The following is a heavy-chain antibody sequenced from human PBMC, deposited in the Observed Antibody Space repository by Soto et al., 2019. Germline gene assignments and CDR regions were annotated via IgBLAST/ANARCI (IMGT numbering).Heavy chain of an antibody. CDR2: INHSGST. J-gene: IGHJ4*02. CDR1: GGSFSCYY. Sequence: SETLSLTCAVYGGSFSCYYWSWIRQPPGKGLEWIGEINHSGSTNYNPSLKSRVTISVDTSKNQFSLKLSSVTAADTAVYYCARGRPGFYYGSGSYGYWGQGTLVTVSS. CDR3: ARGRPGFYYGSGSYGY. D-gene: IGHD3-10*01. V-gene: IGHV4-34*01.